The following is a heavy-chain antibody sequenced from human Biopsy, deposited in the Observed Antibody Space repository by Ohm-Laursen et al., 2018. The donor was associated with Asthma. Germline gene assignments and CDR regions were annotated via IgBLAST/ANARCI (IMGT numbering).Heavy chain of an antibody. CDR3: ARKAGSCISRTCYSLDF. J-gene: IGHJ4*02. V-gene: IGHV1-69*13. CDR1: GGTFNTYV. D-gene: IGHD2-2*01. CDR2: INSVFGTT. Sequence: GASVKVSCKSLGGTFNTYVTGWVRQAPGQGLEWMGGINSVFGTTTYPQKFQDRVTITADDSTSIVYMELSSLRSEDTAVYYCARKAGSCISRTCYSLDFWGQGTLVTVSS.